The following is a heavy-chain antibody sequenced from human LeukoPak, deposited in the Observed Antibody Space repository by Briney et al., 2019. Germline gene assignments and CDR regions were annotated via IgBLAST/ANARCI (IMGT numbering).Heavy chain of an antibody. Sequence: GGSLRLSCAASGFTFSSYWMSWVRQAPGKGLEWVSNIRQDGSEKYYVDSVKGRFTISRDNAKNSLYLQMNSLRAEDTALYYCARELKGFDYWGQGTLVTVSS. D-gene: IGHD2-8*01. CDR1: GFTFSSYW. J-gene: IGHJ4*02. V-gene: IGHV3-7*05. CDR3: ARELKGFDY. CDR2: IRQDGSEK.